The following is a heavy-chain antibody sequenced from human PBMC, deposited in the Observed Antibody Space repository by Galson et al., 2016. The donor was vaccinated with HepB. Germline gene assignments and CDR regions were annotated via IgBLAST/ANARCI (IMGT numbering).Heavy chain of an antibody. CDR2: VWPGDSDA. CDR1: GNNFANYW. Sequence: QSGAEVKQPGESLRISCKGSGNNFANYWIGWVRQMPGKGLEWMGIVWPGDSDARYNPSFRGQVTISADNSITTAYLQWSSLQASDNGIYYCARRNTATISKGVHENNVFAMDVWGQGTTVTFSS. V-gene: IGHV5-51*01. D-gene: IGHD3-9*01. CDR3: ARRNTATISKGVHENNVFAMDV. J-gene: IGHJ6*02.